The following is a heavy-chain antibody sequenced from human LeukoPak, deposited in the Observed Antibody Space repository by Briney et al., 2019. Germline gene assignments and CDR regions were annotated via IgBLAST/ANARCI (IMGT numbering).Heavy chain of an antibody. CDR2: ISRNGDST. V-gene: IGHV3-64*01. CDR1: GFTFSRHA. Sequence: QPGGSLRLSGAASGFTFSRHAMHWVRRAPGKGLELVSSISRNGDSTGYGNSVKGRFTISRDNSKNTLYLQMGTLRIEDMAIYYCARSSGDHDHYYGMDVWGQGTTVTVSS. J-gene: IGHJ6*02. CDR3: ARSSGDHDHYYGMDV. D-gene: IGHD1-26*01.